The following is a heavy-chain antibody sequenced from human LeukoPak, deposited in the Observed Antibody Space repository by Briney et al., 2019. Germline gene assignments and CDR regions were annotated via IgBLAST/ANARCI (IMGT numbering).Heavy chain of an antibody. D-gene: IGHD2/OR15-2a*01. J-gene: IGHJ4*02. CDR1: GFILSSFD. CDR2: IRYDGSDK. Sequence: GGCLRLSCAPSGFILSSFDMHWVRQAPGKGLEWVASIRYDGSDKYYADSVKGRFTVSRDNSQNTLYLQMSSLRTEGTAVYYCAKDRGDYFDTTSQSFDSWGQGTLVTVSS. CDR3: AKDRGDYFDTTSQSFDS. V-gene: IGHV3-30*02.